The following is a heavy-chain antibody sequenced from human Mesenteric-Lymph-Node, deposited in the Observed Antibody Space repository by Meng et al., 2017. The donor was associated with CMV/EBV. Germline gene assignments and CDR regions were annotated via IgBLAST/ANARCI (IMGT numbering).Heavy chain of an antibody. Sequence: SETLSLTCNVSGGSLSPYYWGWIRQPPGKELEWLGYIFHRGTSNYSPSLKSRVAMSVDMSKNQFSLELTSVTAADTAIYYCARDWGKNFWSGYYGGVGWGQGTLVTVSS. V-gene: IGHV4-59*01. CDR1: GGSLSPYY. CDR2: IFHRGTS. J-gene: IGHJ4*02. D-gene: IGHD3-3*01. CDR3: ARDWGKNFWSGYYGGVG.